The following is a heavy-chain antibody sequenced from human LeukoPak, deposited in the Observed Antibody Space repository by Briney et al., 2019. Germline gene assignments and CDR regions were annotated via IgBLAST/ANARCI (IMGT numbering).Heavy chain of an antibody. V-gene: IGHV1-69*05. CDR1: GGTFSSYA. CDR3: ATRDRWLQFPFDY. CDR2: IIPIFGTA. D-gene: IGHD5-24*01. Sequence: RASVKVSCKASGGTFSSYAISWVRQAPGQGLEWMGGIIPIFGTANYPQKFQGRVTITTDESTSTAYMELSSLRSEDTAVYYCATRDRWLQFPFDYWGQGTLVTVSS. J-gene: IGHJ4*02.